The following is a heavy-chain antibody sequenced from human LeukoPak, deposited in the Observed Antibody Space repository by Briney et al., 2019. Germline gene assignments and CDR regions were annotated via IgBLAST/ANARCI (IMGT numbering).Heavy chain of an antibody. J-gene: IGHJ6*03. CDR3: ARESGSLRYFDWKYYYMDV. V-gene: IGHV1-18*01. CDR2: ISAYNGNT. Sequence: GASVKVSCKASGYTFTSYGISWVRQAPGQGLEWMGWISAYNGNTNYAQKLQGRVTMTTDTSTSTAYMELRSLRSDDTAVYYCARESGSLRYFDWKYYYMDVWGKGTTVTISS. D-gene: IGHD3-9*01. CDR1: GYTFTSYG.